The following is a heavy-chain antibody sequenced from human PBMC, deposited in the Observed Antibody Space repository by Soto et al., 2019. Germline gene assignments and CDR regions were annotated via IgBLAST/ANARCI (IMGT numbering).Heavy chain of an antibody. V-gene: IGHV5-51*01. CDR3: ARTQGPNYDFWSGYYANWFDP. CDR1: VYSFTSYW. Sequence: GESLKISCKGSVYSFTSYWIGWVRQMPGKGLEWMGIIYPGDSDTRYSPSFQGQVTISADKSISTAYLQWSSLKASDTAMYYCARTQGPNYDFWSGYYANWFDPWGQGTLVTVSS. D-gene: IGHD3-3*01. J-gene: IGHJ5*02. CDR2: IYPGDSDT.